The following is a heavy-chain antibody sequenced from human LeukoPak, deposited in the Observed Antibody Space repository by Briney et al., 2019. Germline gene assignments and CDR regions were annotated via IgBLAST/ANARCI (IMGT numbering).Heavy chain of an antibody. Sequence: GGSLRPSCAASGFTVSSNYMSWVRQAPGKGLEWVSVIYSGGSTYYADSVKGRFTISRDNSKNTLYLQMNSLRAEDTAVYYCARDGTNCGGDCYSLSTWGQGTLVTVSS. D-gene: IGHD2-21*02. V-gene: IGHV3-53*01. J-gene: IGHJ5*02. CDR2: IYSGGST. CDR3: ARDGTNCGGDCYSLST. CDR1: GFTVSSNY.